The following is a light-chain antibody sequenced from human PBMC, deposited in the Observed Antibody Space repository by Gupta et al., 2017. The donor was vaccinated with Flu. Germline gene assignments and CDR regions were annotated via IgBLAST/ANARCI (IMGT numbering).Light chain of an antibody. CDR2: GAS. Sequence: GTLSCRASQSVSSSYLAWYQQKPGQAPRLLIYGASSRATGIPDRFSGSGSGTDFTLTISRLEPEDFAMYYCQHYGSSPYTFGQGTKLEIK. V-gene: IGKV3-20*01. J-gene: IGKJ2*01. CDR3: QHYGSSPYT. CDR1: QSVSSSY.